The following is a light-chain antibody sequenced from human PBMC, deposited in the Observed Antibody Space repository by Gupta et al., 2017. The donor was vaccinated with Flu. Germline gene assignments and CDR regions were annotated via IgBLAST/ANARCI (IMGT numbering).Light chain of an antibody. V-gene: IGLV2-11*01. CDR2: DVT. CDR1: SNDVGGSNR. J-gene: IGLJ1*01. CDR3: SSHAGRVTWV. Sequence: QSAPTQPRSVSGSPGQSVTISCTGSSNDVGGSNRVSWYQQRPGKAPKLILYDVTERPSGVPDRFSGSKSGNTASLTISRLQADDEADYYCSSHAGRVTWVFGIGTTVTVL.